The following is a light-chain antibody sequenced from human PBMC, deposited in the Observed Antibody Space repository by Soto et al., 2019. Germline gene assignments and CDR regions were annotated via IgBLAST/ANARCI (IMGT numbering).Light chain of an antibody. V-gene: IGKV3D-20*02. Sequence: EIVLTQSPATLSFSPGERATLSCGSSQSVSSSYLAWYQQKPGLAPRLLIYDASNRATGIPARFSGSGSGTDFTLTISSLEPEDFALYYCQQRSNWPITFGQGTRLEIK. CDR3: QQRSNWPIT. J-gene: IGKJ5*01. CDR1: QSVSSSY. CDR2: DAS.